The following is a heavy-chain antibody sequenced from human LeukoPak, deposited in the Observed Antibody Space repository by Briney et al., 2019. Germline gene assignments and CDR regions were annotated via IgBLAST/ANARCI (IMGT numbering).Heavy chain of an antibody. Sequence: ASVEVSCKASGYTFTDYYMHWVRQAPGQGLEWMGWINPNSGGTNYAQKFQGRVTMTRDTSISTAYVELSRLRSDDTAVYYCAREGPIVGATHLVDYWAQGTLVTVSS. CDR3: AREGPIVGATHLVDY. D-gene: IGHD1-26*01. CDR1: GYTFTDYY. CDR2: INPNSGGT. J-gene: IGHJ4*02. V-gene: IGHV1-2*02.